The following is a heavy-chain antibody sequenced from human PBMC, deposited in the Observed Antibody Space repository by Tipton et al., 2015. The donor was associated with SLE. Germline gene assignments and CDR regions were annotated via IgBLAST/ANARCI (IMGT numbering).Heavy chain of an antibody. CDR1: GYSISSGYY. Sequence: TLSLTCTVSGYSISSGYYWGWIRQPPGRGLEWIGNIYHGGSTYYNPSLKSRVTISVDTSKNQFSLKLSSVTAADTAVYYCARDRQPYFDYWGQGTLVTVSS. D-gene: IGHD6-13*01. CDR2: IYHGGST. CDR3: ARDRQPYFDY. V-gene: IGHV4-38-2*02. J-gene: IGHJ4*02.